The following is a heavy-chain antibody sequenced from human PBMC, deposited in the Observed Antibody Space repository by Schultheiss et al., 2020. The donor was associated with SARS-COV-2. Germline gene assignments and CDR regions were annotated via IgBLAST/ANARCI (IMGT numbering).Heavy chain of an antibody. CDR3: AKDSGSSSPLRVDYYYGMDV. V-gene: IGHV3-49*04. Sequence: GGSLRLSCTASGFTFGDYAMSWVRQAPGKGLEWVGFIRSKAYGGTTEYAASVKGRFTISRDDSKSIAYLQMNSLKTEDTAVYYCAKDSGSSSPLRVDYYYGMDVWGQGTTVTVSS. CDR1: GFTFGDYA. CDR2: IRSKAYGGTT. D-gene: IGHD6-6*01. J-gene: IGHJ6*02.